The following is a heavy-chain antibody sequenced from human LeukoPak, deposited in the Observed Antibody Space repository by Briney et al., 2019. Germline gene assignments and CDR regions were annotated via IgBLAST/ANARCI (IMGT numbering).Heavy chain of an antibody. D-gene: IGHD4/OR15-4a*01. V-gene: IGHV4-59*01. CDR2: IYYTGST. J-gene: IGHJ3*02. CDR3: ARHAKSDAFDI. Sequence: SETLSLTCTVSGGSISSYYWSWIRQPPGKGLEWIGYIYYTGSTKSNPSLKSRVTISVDTSKNQFSLKLSSVTAADTAVYYCARHAKSDAFDIWGQGTMVTVSS. CDR1: GGSISSYY.